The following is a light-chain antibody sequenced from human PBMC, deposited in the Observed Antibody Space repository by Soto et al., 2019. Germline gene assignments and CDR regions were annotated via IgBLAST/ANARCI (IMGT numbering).Light chain of an antibody. CDR3: QQGHNWPLT. Sequence: EIVMTQSPATLSVSPGESATLSCRASQSISSALAWYQQKPGQPPRLLIYGASTRATGVPASFTGSGSGSDFTLTISWLQSEDFAVYYCQQGHNWPLTFGQGTRLEI. J-gene: IGKJ2*01. CDR2: GAS. CDR1: QSISSA. V-gene: IGKV3-15*01.